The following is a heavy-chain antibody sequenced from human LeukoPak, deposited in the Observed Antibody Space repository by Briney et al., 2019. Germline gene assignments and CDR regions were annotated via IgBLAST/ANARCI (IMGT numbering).Heavy chain of an antibody. CDR2: ISSSSSYI. CDR1: GFTFDDYA. D-gene: IGHD6-19*01. J-gene: IGHJ4*02. Sequence: GGSLRLSCAASGFTFDDYAMHWVRQAPGKGLEWVSSISSSSSYIYYADSVKGRFTISRDNAKNSLYLQMNSLRAEDTAVYYCARDVTVAGLDYWGQGTLVTVSS. CDR3: ARDVTVAGLDY. V-gene: IGHV3-21*01.